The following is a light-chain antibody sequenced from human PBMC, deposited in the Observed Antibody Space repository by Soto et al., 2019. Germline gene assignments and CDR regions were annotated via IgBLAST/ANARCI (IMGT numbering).Light chain of an antibody. J-gene: IGKJ4*01. CDR1: QSVNSDY. CDR2: IAS. CDR3: QQYGSSPLT. Sequence: EIVLTQSPGTLSLFPGERATLSCRATQSVNSDYLAWYQQKPGQAPRLLIYIASRRATGIPDRFSGSGSGTDFTLTISRLEPEDFAVYYCQQYGSSPLTFGGGTKVEIK. V-gene: IGKV3-20*01.